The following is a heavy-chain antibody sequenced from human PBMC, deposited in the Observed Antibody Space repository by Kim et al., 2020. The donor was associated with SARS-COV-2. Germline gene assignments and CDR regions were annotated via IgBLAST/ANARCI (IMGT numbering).Heavy chain of an antibody. CDR2: GST. V-gene: IGHV4-34*01. J-gene: IGHJ5*02. D-gene: IGHD3-3*01. CDR3: AIFGVVALS. Sequence: GSTNYTPSLKSRVTISVDTSKNQFSLKLSSVTAADTAVYYCAIFGVVALSWGQGTLVTVSS.